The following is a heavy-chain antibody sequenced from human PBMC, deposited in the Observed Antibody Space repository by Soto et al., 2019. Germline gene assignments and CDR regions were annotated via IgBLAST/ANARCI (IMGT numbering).Heavy chain of an antibody. Sequence: EVQLVASGGDLVQPGGSLRLACAGSGFSFRNAWMSWVRQAPGKGPEWIGRIKSESVGGTTDYAAPVKGRFTVSRDDSKNTVYLHMSSLKIEDTAVYYCLGDWLHPWGQGTLVTVSS. V-gene: IGHV3-15*05. CDR3: LGDWLHP. D-gene: IGHD7-27*01. CDR1: GFSFRNAW. CDR2: IKSESVGGTT. J-gene: IGHJ5*02.